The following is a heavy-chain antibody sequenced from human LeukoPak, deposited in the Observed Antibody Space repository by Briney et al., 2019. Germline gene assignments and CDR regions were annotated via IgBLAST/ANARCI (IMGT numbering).Heavy chain of an antibody. CDR1: GFTFISYG. J-gene: IGHJ6*02. CDR3: ARDASEYYDFWSGYSTSPLVGMDV. Sequence: GMSLRLSCAASGFTFISYGMHWVRQAPGKGLEWVAVISYDENNKYYADSVKGRFTTSRDTSKNTVYLQMNSLRSDDTAVYYCARDASEYYDFWSGYSTSPLVGMDVWGQGTTVTVSS. D-gene: IGHD3-3*01. CDR2: ISYDENNK. V-gene: IGHV3-30*03.